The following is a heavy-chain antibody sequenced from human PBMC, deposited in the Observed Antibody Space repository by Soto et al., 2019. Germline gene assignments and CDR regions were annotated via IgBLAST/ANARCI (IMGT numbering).Heavy chain of an antibody. Sequence: PSVKVSCKASGYTFTSYDINCVRPATGQGLEWMGWMNPNSGNTGYAQKFQGRVTMTRNTSISTAYMELSSLRSEDTAVYYCAGGPTEHTYYDFWSGYRLFDYWGQGTLVTVSS. V-gene: IGHV1-8*01. CDR2: MNPNSGNT. J-gene: IGHJ4*02. CDR3: AGGPTEHTYYDFWSGYRLFDY. CDR1: GYTFTSYD. D-gene: IGHD3-3*01.